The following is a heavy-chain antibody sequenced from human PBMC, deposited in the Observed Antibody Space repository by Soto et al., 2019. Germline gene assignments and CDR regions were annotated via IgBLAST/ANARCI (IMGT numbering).Heavy chain of an antibody. Sequence: SETLSLTCTVSGGSISSYYWSWIRQPPGKGLEWIGYIYYSGSTNYNPSLKSRVTISVDTSKNQFSLKLSYVTAADTAVYYCAREGRVDYYGSGSYHTATEGMDVWGQGTTVTVS. D-gene: IGHD3-10*01. V-gene: IGHV4-59*01. J-gene: IGHJ6*02. CDR2: IYYSGST. CDR1: GGSISSYY. CDR3: AREGRVDYYGSGSYHTATEGMDV.